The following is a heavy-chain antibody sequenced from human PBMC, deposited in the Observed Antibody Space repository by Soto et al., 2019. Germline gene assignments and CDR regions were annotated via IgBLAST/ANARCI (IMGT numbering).Heavy chain of an antibody. CDR3: AGDQQLVFLFDY. D-gene: IGHD6-6*01. Sequence: PGGSLRLSCAASGFTFSSYAMHWVRQAPGKGLEWVAVISYDGSNKYYADSVKGRFTISRDNSKNTLYLQMNSLRAEDTAVYYCAGDQQLVFLFDYWGQGTLVTVSS. CDR1: GFTFSSYA. V-gene: IGHV3-30-3*01. CDR2: ISYDGSNK. J-gene: IGHJ4*02.